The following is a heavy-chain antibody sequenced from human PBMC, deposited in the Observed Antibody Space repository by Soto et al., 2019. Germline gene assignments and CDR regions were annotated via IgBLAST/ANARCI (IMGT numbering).Heavy chain of an antibody. J-gene: IGHJ3*02. V-gene: IGHV3-48*04. CDR1: GFTVCSYS. D-gene: IGHD3-9*01. CDR2: ISSSRSTI. Sequence: HWGSPRLCCAACGFTVCSYSMNGVRQDPGKGLEWVSYISSSRSTIYYADSVKGRFTISRDNAKNSLYLQMNSLRAEDTAVYYCAREKGLALYYDILTGYYDNGLWAFDIWGQGTMVTVSS. CDR3: AREKGLALYYDILTGYYDNGLWAFDI.